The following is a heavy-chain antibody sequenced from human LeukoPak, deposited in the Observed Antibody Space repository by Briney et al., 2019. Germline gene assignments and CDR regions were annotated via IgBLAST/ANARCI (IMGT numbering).Heavy chain of an antibody. J-gene: IGHJ4*02. CDR1: GGSVSSGSYY. V-gene: IGHV4-61*01. CDR3: ARTGTTVVTPIDY. Sequence: SETLSLTCTVSGGSVSSGSYYWSWIRQPPGKGLEWIGYIYYSGGTNYNPSLKSRVTISVDTSKNQFSLKLSSVTAADTAVYYCARTGTTVVTPIDYWGQGTLVTVSS. CDR2: IYYSGGT. D-gene: IGHD4-23*01.